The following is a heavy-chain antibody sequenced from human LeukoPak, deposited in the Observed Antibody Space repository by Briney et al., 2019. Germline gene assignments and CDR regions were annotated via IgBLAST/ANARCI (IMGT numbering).Heavy chain of an antibody. CDR3: ASVGPAGTLFDY. V-gene: IGHV3-30*02. Sequence: GGSLRLSCAASGFTFSNYGMHWVRQAPGKGLEWVAFIRYDGSNKYYADSVKGRFTISRDISENTLYLQMNSLRAEDTAVYYCASVGPAGTLFDYWGQGALVTVSS. CDR1: GFTFSNYG. D-gene: IGHD6-13*01. J-gene: IGHJ4*02. CDR2: IRYDGSNK.